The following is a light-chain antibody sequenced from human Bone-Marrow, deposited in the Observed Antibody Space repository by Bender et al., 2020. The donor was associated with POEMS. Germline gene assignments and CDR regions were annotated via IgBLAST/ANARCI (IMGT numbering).Light chain of an antibody. CDR3: ATWDDSLNAL. CDR2: DVS. V-gene: IGLV2-14*01. Sequence: QSALTQPASVSASPGQSITISCTGSSNDIGSYNYVSWYQQHSGKAPKLMIYDVSNRPSGVSNRFSGSKSGNTASLMISGLQAEDAADYYCATWDDSLNALFGGGTKLTVL. J-gene: IGLJ2*01. CDR1: SNDIGSYNY.